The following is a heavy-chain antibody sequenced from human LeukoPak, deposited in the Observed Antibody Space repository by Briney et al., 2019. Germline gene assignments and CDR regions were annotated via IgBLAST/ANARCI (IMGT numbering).Heavy chain of an antibody. CDR3: ARDGSSSSSGHY. V-gene: IGHV1-8*01. CDR1: GYTFTSYD. CDR2: MNPNSGNT. Sequence: AASVKVSCKASGYTFTSYDISWVRQATGQGLEGMGWMNPNSGNTGYAQKFQGRVTMTRNTSISTAYMELSSLRSEDTAVYYCARDGSSSSSGHYWGQGTLVTVSS. D-gene: IGHD6-6*01. J-gene: IGHJ4*02.